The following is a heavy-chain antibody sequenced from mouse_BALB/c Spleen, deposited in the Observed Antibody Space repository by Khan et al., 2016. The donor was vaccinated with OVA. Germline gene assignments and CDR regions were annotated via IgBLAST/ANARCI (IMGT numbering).Heavy chain of an antibody. J-gene: IGHJ4*01. CDR3: TSSLYYAYANTMEY. D-gene: IGHD2-2*01. CDR2: LSNTQST. CDR1: DYSITSEYA. Sequence: EVQLQESGPGLVILSHTLSLIWAVFDYSITSEYAWNWIRQFQVNKLEWMGYLSNTQSTHYLPSLKNRIHFTRDTSTYQVFLHLHSVTPDDTATLNCTSSLYYAYANTMEYWGGGTSGTISS. V-gene: IGHV3-2*02.